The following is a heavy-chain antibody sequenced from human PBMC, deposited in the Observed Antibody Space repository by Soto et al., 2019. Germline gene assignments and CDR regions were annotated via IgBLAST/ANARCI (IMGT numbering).Heavy chain of an antibody. CDR2: INAYNGNT. Sequence: ASVKVSCKASAYTFTSYAMHCVRQAPGQRLEWMGWINAYNGNTKYSQKFQDRVTMTRDTSTSTAYMELRSLRSDDTAVYYRARVDSSGWYNWFDPWGQGTLVTVSS. V-gene: IGHV1-3*01. D-gene: IGHD6-19*01. J-gene: IGHJ5*02. CDR1: AYTFTSYA. CDR3: ARVDSSGWYNWFDP.